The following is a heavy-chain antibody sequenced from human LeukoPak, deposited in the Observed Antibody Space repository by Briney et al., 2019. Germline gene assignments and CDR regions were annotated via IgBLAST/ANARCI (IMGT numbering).Heavy chain of an antibody. D-gene: IGHD2-15*01. Sequence: GASVKVSCKVSGYTLTELSMHWVRQAPGKGLEWMGGFDPEDGETIYAQKFQGRVTMTEDTSTDIAYMELSSLRSEDTAVYYCATLSCSGGSCYEDWFDPWGQGTLVTVSS. CDR1: GYTLTELS. CDR2: FDPEDGET. V-gene: IGHV1-24*01. J-gene: IGHJ5*02. CDR3: ATLSCSGGSCYEDWFDP.